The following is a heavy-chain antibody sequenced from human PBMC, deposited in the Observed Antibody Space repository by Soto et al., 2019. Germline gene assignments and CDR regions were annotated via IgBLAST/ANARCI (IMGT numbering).Heavy chain of an antibody. V-gene: IGHV5-51*01. Sequence: LGESLKISCKGSGYSFTSYWIGWVRQMPGKGLEWMGIIYPGDSDTRYSPSFQGQVTISADKSISTAYLQWSSLKASDTAMYYCARTTTVTTYYYYYMDVWGKGTTVTV. CDR2: IYPGDSDT. J-gene: IGHJ6*03. CDR1: GYSFTSYW. D-gene: IGHD4-17*01. CDR3: ARTTTVTTYYYYYMDV.